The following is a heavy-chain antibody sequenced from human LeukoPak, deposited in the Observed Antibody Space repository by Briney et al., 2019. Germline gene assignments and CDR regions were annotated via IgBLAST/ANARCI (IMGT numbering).Heavy chain of an antibody. J-gene: IGHJ5*02. Sequence: GGSLRLSCAASGFTFSSYSMNWVRQAPGKGLEWVSSISSSSTYIYYADSVKGRFTISRDNAKNSLYLQMNSLRAEDTALYYCALWFGELSGFDPWGQGTLVTVSS. CDR3: ALWFGELSGFDP. CDR2: ISSSSTYI. D-gene: IGHD3-10*01. CDR1: GFTFSSYS. V-gene: IGHV3-21*04.